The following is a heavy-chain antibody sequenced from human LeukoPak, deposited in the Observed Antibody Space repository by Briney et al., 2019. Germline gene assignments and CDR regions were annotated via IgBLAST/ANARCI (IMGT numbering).Heavy chain of an antibody. Sequence: GGSLRLSCAASGFTFSSYWMSWVRQAPGKGLEWVANIKQDGSEKYYVDSVKGRFTISRDNAKNSLYLQMNSLRAEDTAVYYCARHRTWYSSSRRHYYYGMDVWGHGTTVTVSS. CDR3: ARHRTWYSSSRRHYYYGMDV. D-gene: IGHD6-13*01. V-gene: IGHV3-7*01. CDR2: IKQDGSEK. CDR1: GFTFSSYW. J-gene: IGHJ6*02.